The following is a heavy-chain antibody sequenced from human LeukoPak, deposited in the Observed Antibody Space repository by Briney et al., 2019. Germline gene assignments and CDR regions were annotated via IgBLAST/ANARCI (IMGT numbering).Heavy chain of an antibody. J-gene: IGHJ4*02. Sequence: GGSLRFSCAASGFTFNMYWMTGVRQAPGKGLESVAYINKDGSDKYYVDSVKGRFTVSRDNAKNSLYLQMNSLRAEDTAVYYCARDAGYGGNSDYWGQGTLVTVSS. CDR1: GFTFNMYW. V-gene: IGHV3-7*01. CDR3: ARDAGYGGNSDY. CDR2: INKDGSDK. D-gene: IGHD4-23*01.